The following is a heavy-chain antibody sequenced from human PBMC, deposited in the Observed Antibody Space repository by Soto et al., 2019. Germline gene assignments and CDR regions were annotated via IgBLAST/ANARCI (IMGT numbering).Heavy chain of an antibody. Sequence: GGSLRLSCAASGFTFNSYGMHWVRQGPGNGLEWVAFISYDSTKTYYADSVKGRFTISRDNSNSALYVQMNSLTGEDTAVYYCARTRSAWSDFHFYSLDVWGQGTTVTVSS. D-gene: IGHD2-15*01. J-gene: IGHJ6*02. V-gene: IGHV3-30*03. CDR2: ISYDSTKT. CDR1: GFTFNSYG. CDR3: ARTRSAWSDFHFYSLDV.